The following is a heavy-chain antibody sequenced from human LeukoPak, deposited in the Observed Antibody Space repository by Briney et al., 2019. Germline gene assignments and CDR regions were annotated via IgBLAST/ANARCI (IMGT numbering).Heavy chain of an antibody. CDR1: GYTFTGYY. CDR3: ARDSKYFDLPVYGMDV. D-gene: IGHD3-9*01. CDR2: INPDSGDT. V-gene: IGHV1-2*02. Sequence: ASVKVSCKASGYTFTGYYMHWVRQAPGQGLEWMGSINPDSGDTNYAQNLQGRVTMTIDTSTSTAYMELRSLRSDDTAVYYCARDSKYFDLPVYGMDVWGQGTTVTVSS. J-gene: IGHJ6*02.